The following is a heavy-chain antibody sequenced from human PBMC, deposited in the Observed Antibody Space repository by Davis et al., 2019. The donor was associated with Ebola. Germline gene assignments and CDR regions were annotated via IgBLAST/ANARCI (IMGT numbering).Heavy chain of an antibody. CDR3: ARDGGTMVRGVIIGWFDP. D-gene: IGHD3-10*01. Sequence: AASVKVSCKASGGTFSSYAISWVRQAPGQGLEWMGGIIPIFGTANYAQKFQGRVTITADESTSTAYMELSSLRSEDTAVYYCARDGGTMVRGVIIGWFDPWDQGTLVTVSS. CDR2: IIPIFGTA. CDR1: GGTFSSYA. J-gene: IGHJ5*02. V-gene: IGHV1-69*13.